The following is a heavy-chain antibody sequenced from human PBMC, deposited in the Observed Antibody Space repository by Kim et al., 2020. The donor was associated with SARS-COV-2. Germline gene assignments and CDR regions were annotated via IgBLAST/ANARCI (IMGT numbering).Heavy chain of an antibody. Sequence: GGSLRLSCAASGFTFSSYAMHWVRQAPGKGLEWVAVISYDGSNKYYADSVKGRFTISRDNSKNTLYLQMNSLRAEDTAVYYCARETSSGWYRRWFDPWGQGTLVTVSS. CDR3: ARETSSGWYRRWFDP. CDR1: GFTFSSYA. CDR2: ISYDGSNK. D-gene: IGHD6-19*01. J-gene: IGHJ5*02. V-gene: IGHV3-30*04.